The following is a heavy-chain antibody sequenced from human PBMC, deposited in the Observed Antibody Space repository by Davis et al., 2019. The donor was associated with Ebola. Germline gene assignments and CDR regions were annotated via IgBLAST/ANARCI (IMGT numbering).Heavy chain of an antibody. D-gene: IGHD2-8*01. J-gene: IGHJ3*02. CDR1: GFSFSNYW. CDR3: AKDSVADSYGVFDI. Sequence: PGGSLRLSCAGSGFSFSNYWIHWVRQAPGKGLVWVSRISPDGSATGYADSVKGRFTISRDNSKNTLYLQMNSLRAEDTAIYHCAKDSVADSYGVFDIWGQGTMVTVSS. V-gene: IGHV3-74*01. CDR2: ISPDGSAT.